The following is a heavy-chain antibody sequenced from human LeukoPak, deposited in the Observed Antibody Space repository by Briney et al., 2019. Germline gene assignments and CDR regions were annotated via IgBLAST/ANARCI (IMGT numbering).Heavy chain of an antibody. CDR2: ISSSSTI. CDR3: ARDGIYYYGSGNRLDY. Sequence: GGSLRLSCAASGFTFSDYYMNWIRQAPGKGLEWVSSISSSSTIYYADSVKGRFTISRDNAKNSLYLQMNSLRAEDTAVYYCARDGIYYYGSGNRLDYWGQGTLVTVSS. J-gene: IGHJ4*02. V-gene: IGHV3-69-1*02. CDR1: GFTFSDYY. D-gene: IGHD3-10*01.